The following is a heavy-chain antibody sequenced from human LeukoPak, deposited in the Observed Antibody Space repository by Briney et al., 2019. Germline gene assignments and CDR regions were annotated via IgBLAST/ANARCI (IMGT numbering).Heavy chain of an antibody. CDR1: GFTFSSYA. D-gene: IGHD6-13*01. CDR3: ARDRIITGYSSIRAPPRGWYSDY. V-gene: IGHV3-66*01. J-gene: IGHJ4*02. CDR2: IYSGGST. Sequence: GGSLRLSCAASGFTFSSYAMSWVRQAPGKGLEWVSVIYSGGSTYYADSVKGRFTISRDNSKNTLYLQMNSLRAEDTAVYYCARDRIITGYSSIRAPPRGWYSDYWGQGTLVIVSS.